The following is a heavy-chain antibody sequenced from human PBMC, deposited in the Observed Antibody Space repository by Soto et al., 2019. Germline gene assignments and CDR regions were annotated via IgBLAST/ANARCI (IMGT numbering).Heavy chain of an antibody. Sequence: GGSLRLSCEAAGFMFNDYAMAWVRQTPGKGLEWVSVISGSTGTTYYADSVKGRFTISRDNTKNTVYLQMNSLRVEDSALYSCAKVIVLGASTLEYWGPGTRVTVSS. V-gene: IGHV3-23*01. D-gene: IGHD6-6*01. J-gene: IGHJ4*02. CDR2: ISGSTGTT. CDR3: AKVIVLGASTLEY. CDR1: GFMFNDYA.